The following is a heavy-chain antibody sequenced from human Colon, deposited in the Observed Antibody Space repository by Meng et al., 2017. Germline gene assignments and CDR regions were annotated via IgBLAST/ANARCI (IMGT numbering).Heavy chain of an antibody. J-gene: IGHJ4*02. CDR2: IYHSGST. CDR1: GGSISSSNW. CDR3: ASFPPPGKQWLVTDY. V-gene: IGHV4-4*02. Sequence: QVRLQESGPGLVKPSGTLSLPCAVSGGSISSSNWWSWVRQPPGKGLEWIGEIYHSGSTNYNPSLKSRVTISVDKSKNQFSLKLSSVTAADTAVYYCASFPPPGKQWLVTDYWGQGTLVTVSS. D-gene: IGHD6-19*01.